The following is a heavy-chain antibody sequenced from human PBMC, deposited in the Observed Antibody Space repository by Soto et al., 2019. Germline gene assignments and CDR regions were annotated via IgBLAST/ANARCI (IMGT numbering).Heavy chain of an antibody. CDR1: GDSISSGDYY. Sequence: PSETLSLTCTVSGDSISSGDYYWGWIRQPPGKGLEWIGYIYYSGSTYYNPSLTSRVTISVDTSKNQFSQKLISVTAAATAVYYGERELTYYYGSVSFPRWFDPWGQGSLVTVSS. D-gene: IGHD3-10*01. J-gene: IGHJ5*02. V-gene: IGHV4-30-4*01. CDR3: ERELTYYYGSVSFPRWFDP. CDR2: IYYSGST.